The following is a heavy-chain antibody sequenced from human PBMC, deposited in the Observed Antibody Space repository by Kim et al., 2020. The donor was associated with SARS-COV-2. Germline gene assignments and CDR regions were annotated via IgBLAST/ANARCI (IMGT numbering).Heavy chain of an antibody. J-gene: IGHJ3*02. CDR2: TYYRSKWYN. CDR3: AREVLRNNWFGELLDDAFDI. Sequence: SQTLSLTCAISGDSVSSNSAAWNWIRQSPSRGLEWLGRTYYRSKWYNDYAVSVKSRITINPDTSKNQFSLQLNSVTPEDTAVYYCAREVLRNNWFGELLDDAFDIWGQGTMVTVSS. D-gene: IGHD3-10*01. V-gene: IGHV6-1*01. CDR1: GDSVSSNSAA.